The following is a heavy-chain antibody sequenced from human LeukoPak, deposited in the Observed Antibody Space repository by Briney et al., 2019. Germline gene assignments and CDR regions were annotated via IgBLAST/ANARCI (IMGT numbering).Heavy chain of an antibody. CDR2: ISSSSSYI. V-gene: IGHV3-21*01. D-gene: IGHD3-10*01. CDR3: ARVGGAYYGSGSYYSAY. Sequence: GGSLRLSCAASGFTFSDAWMTWVRQAPGKGLEWVSSISSSSSYIYYADSVKGRFTISRDNAKSSLYLQMNSLRAEDTAVYYCARVGGAYYGSGSYYSAYWGQGTLVTVSS. J-gene: IGHJ4*02. CDR1: GFTFSDAW.